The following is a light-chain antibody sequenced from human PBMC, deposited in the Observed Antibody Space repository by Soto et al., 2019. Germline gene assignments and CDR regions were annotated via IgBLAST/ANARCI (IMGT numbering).Light chain of an antibody. J-gene: IGLJ2*01. CDR2: DTD. CDR1: TGAVTSSHY. Sequence: QAVVTQEPSLTVSPGGTVTLTCGSSTGAVTSSHYPYWLQQKPGQAPRTLIYDTDNKHSWTPARFSGSLLRDKAALTLSGAQPEDEADYYCLLSYHGARYVLFGGGTKLTVL. CDR3: LLSYHGARYVL. V-gene: IGLV7-46*01.